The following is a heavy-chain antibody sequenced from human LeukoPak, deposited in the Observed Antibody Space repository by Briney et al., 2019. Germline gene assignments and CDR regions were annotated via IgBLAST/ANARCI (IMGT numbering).Heavy chain of an antibody. J-gene: IGHJ3*02. V-gene: IGHV3-30*18. Sequence: GGSLRLSCAASGFTFSSYGMHWVRQAPGKGLEWVAVISYDGSNKYYADSVKGRFTISRDNSKNTLYLQMNSLRAEDTAMYYCAKVSLNMVNDAFDIWGQGTMVSVSS. CDR3: AKVSLNMVNDAFDI. CDR2: ISYDGSNK. D-gene: IGHD4/OR15-4a*01. CDR1: GFTFSSYG.